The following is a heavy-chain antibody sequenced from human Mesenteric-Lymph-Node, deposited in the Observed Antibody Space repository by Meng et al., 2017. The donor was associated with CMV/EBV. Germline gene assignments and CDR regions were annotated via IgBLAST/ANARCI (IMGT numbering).Heavy chain of an antibody. D-gene: IGHD3-22*01. CDR1: DGVSSNSGA. CDR2: TYYRSKWYS. Sequence: DGVSSNSGAWNWIRQSPSRGLEWLGRTYYRSKWYSDYAVSVKSRIAINVDTSKNQFSLQLNSVTPEDTAVYFCARDRDSSGYPFDYWGQGTLVTVSS. J-gene: IGHJ4*02. CDR3: ARDRDSSGYPFDY. V-gene: IGHV6-1*01.